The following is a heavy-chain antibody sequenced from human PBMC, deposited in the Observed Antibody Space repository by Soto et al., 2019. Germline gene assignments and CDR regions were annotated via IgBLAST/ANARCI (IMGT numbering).Heavy chain of an antibody. J-gene: IGHJ4*02. D-gene: IGHD6-13*01. CDR2: ISDDGTFK. CDR3: AKDYGPRAPYPYSNTHTDF. CDR1: GFSFSSYG. Sequence: PGGSLRLSCEASGFSFSSYGMHWVRQAPGKGLEWVAVISDDGTFKDYADSVKGRFTISRDNSDNTLFLQMNSLGAKDTAVYYCAKDYGPRAPYPYSNTHTDFWGQGTRVTVSS. V-gene: IGHV3-30*18.